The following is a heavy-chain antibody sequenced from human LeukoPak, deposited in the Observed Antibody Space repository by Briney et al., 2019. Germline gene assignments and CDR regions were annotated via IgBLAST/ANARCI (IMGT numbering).Heavy chain of an antibody. CDR2: ISFDGRNK. CDR3: VRGVGIYDSSGYFDY. Sequence: GRSLRLSCEASGFSFSGHAMHWVRQAPGKGLEWVTTISFDGRNKYYADSVKGRFTISRDNSKNTLYLQMNSLRTEDTAVYYCVRGVGIYDSSGYFDYWGQGTLVIVSS. J-gene: IGHJ4*02. CDR1: GFSFSGHA. V-gene: IGHV3-30*04. D-gene: IGHD3-22*01.